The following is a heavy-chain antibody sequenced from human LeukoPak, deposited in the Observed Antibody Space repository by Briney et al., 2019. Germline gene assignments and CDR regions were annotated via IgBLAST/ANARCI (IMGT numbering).Heavy chain of an antibody. J-gene: IGHJ4*02. V-gene: IGHV4-59*08. Sequence: PSETLSLTCTVSGGSIISYYWSWIRQPPGKGLEWIGYIYYSGSTNYNPSLKSRVTISVDTSKNQFSLGLRSVTAADTAVYYCARLDSGDSFFDSWGQGTLVTVSS. CDR3: ARLDSGDSFFDS. CDR2: IYYSGST. CDR1: GGSIISYY. D-gene: IGHD4-17*01.